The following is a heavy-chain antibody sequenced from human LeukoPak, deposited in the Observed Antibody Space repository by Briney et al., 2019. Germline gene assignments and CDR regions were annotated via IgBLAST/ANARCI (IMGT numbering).Heavy chain of an antibody. CDR1: GFSFSSYA. CDR3: ARDSGSSSAVDY. Sequence: PGGSLRLSCTASGFSFSSYAMYWVRQAPGKGLEYVSAISSNGGSTYYANSVKGRFTISRDNSKNTLYLQTGSLRVEDVAVYYCARDSGSSSAVDYWGQGALVTVSS. CDR2: ISSNGGST. V-gene: IGHV3-64*01. J-gene: IGHJ4*02. D-gene: IGHD3-10*01.